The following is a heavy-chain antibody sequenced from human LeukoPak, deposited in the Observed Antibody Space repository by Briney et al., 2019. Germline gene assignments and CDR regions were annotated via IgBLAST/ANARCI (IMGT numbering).Heavy chain of an antibody. Sequence: GGSLRLSCAASGFTFSGYSMNWVRQAPGKGLEWVSSISSSSSYIYYADSVKGRFTISRDNAKNSLYLQMNSLGAEDTAVYYCAASGYDYDYYYYMGVWGQGTTVTISS. CDR3: AASGYDYDYYYYMGV. J-gene: IGHJ6*03. D-gene: IGHD5-12*01. CDR1: GFTFSGYS. CDR2: ISSSSSYI. V-gene: IGHV3-21*01.